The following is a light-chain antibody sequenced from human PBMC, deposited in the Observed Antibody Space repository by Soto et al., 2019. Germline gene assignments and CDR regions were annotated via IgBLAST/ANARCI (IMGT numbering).Light chain of an antibody. CDR1: ESLVHSNGNTY. V-gene: IGKV2-30*02. CDR2: TVS. J-gene: IGKJ2*01. CDR3: MEGTHWPYT. Sequence: DVVLTQSPLSLSVTLGQPASISCRSSESLVHSNGNTYLNWFQQRPRQSPRRLIYTVSNRDSGVPDRFSGSGARTDFTLKISRVEAVDVGVYYWMEGTHWPYTFGQGTKLEIK.